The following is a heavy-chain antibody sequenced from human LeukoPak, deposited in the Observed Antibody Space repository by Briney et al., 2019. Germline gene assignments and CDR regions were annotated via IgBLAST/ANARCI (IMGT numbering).Heavy chain of an antibody. V-gene: IGHV3-21*01. D-gene: IGHD6-19*01. CDR1: GFTFSSYS. J-gene: IGHJ3*02. Sequence: PGGSLRLSCAASGFTFSSYSMNWVRQAPGKGLEWVSSISSSSSYIYYADSVKGRFTISRDNAKNSLYLQMNSLRAEDTAVYYCAKGGIAVAVATFDIWGQGTMVTVSS. CDR2: ISSSSSYI. CDR3: AKGGIAVAVATFDI.